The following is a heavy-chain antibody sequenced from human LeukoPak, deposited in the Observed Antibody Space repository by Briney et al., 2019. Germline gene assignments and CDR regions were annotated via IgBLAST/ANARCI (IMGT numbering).Heavy chain of an antibody. V-gene: IGHV3-48*01. CDR3: ARGTYRGGYGGPDLPFDY. J-gene: IGHJ4*02. CDR2: ISSSSSTI. D-gene: IGHD4-23*01. Sequence: GGSLRLSCAASGFTFSSYSMNWVRQAPGKGLEWVSYISSSSSTIYYADSVKGRFTISRDNAKNSLYLQMNSLRAEDTAVYYCARGTYRGGYGGPDLPFDYWGQGTLVTVSS. CDR1: GFTFSSYS.